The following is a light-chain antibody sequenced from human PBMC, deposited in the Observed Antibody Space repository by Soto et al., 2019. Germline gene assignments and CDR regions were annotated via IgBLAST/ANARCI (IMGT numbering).Light chain of an antibody. CDR3: QQYGSSRNT. J-gene: IGKJ2*01. Sequence: EIVLTQSPGTLSLSPGERATLSRRASQSVSSSYLAWYQQKPGQAPRLLIYGASSRATGIPDRFSGRGSGTDFTLTISRLEPEDFAVYYCQQYGSSRNTFGQGTKLEIK. CDR1: QSVSSSY. CDR2: GAS. V-gene: IGKV3-20*01.